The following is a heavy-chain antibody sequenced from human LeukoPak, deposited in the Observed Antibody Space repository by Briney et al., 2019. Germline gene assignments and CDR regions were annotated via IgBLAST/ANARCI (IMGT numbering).Heavy chain of an antibody. CDR3: AREDSSGWADY. Sequence: GGSLRLSCAASGFTVSSNYMSWVHQAPGKGLEWVSGISGSGGSTYYADSVKGRFTISRDNSKNRLYLQMNSLRAEDTAVYYCAREDSSGWADYWGQGTLVTVSS. J-gene: IGHJ4*02. CDR1: GFTVSSNY. V-gene: IGHV3-23*01. CDR2: ISGSGGST. D-gene: IGHD6-19*01.